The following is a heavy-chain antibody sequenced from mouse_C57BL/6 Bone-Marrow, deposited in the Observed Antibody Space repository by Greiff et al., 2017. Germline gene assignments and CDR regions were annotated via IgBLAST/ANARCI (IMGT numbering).Heavy chain of an antibody. CDR3: LLLLRYLDY. CDR2: ISDGGSYT. CDR1: GFTFSSYA. V-gene: IGHV5-4*01. J-gene: IGHJ2*01. Sequence: EVQLVESGGGLVKPGGSLKLSCAASGFTFSSYAMSWVRQTPDKRLEWVATISDGGSYTYYPDNVKGRFTISRDNAKNNLYLQMSHLKSEDTAMYYCLLLLRYLDYWGQGTTLTVSS. D-gene: IGHD1-1*01.